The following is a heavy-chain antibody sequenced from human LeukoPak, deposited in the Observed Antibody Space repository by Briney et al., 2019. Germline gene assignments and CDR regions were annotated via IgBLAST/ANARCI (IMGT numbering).Heavy chain of an antibody. D-gene: IGHD6-13*01. CDR1: GGSISSGGYY. CDR3: ARDSPSPTNIAAAGD. J-gene: IGHJ4*02. V-gene: IGHV4-30-2*01. CDR2: IYHSGST. Sequence: SETLSLTCTVSGGSISSGGYYWSWIRQPPGKGLEWIGYIYHSGSTYYNPSLKSRVTISVDRSKNQFSLKLSSVTAADTAVYYCARDSPSPTNIAAAGDWGQGTLVTVSS.